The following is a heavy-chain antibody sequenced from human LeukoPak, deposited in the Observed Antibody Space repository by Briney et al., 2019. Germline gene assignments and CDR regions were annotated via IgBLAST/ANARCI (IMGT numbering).Heavy chain of an antibody. D-gene: IGHD3-9*01. CDR3: ARVPYDILTGRPRYYFDY. V-gene: IGHV4-38-2*02. J-gene: IGHJ4*02. CDR2: IYHSGST. CDR1: GGSISSDY. Sequence: SETLSLTCIVSGGSISSDYWSWIRQPPGKGLEWIGSIYHSGSTYYNPSLKSRVTISVDTSKNQFSLKLSSVTAADTAVYYCARVPYDILTGRPRYYFDYWGQGTLVTVSS.